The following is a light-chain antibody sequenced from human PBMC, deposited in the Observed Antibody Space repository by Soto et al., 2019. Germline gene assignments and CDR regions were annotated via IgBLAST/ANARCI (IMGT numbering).Light chain of an antibody. CDR1: TSDVGGFNF. Sequence: QSALTQPASVSGSPGQSITISCTGTTSDVGGFNFVSWYQQHPGKAPRLMIYEVTYRPSGVSSRFSGSKSGNTASLTISGLQAEDEADYYCSSVTSYTSHYVFGTGTKVTVL. CDR2: EVT. CDR3: SSVTSYTSHYV. V-gene: IGLV2-14*01. J-gene: IGLJ1*01.